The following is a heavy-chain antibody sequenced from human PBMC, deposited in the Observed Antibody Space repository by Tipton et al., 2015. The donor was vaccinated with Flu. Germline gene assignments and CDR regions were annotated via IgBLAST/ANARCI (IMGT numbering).Heavy chain of an antibody. CDR1: GGSITSGSYY. D-gene: IGHD3-10*01. J-gene: IGHJ4*02. Sequence: TLSLTCTVSGGSITSGSYYWGWIRQPPGKGLEWIGSVSHSGSTYYNPSLKSRVTISIDTFKTQFSLRLSSVTAADTAVYYCVRLTYYYGSGTSDFWGQGTLVTVSS. CDR3: VRLTYYYGSGTSDF. CDR2: VSHSGST. V-gene: IGHV4-39*07.